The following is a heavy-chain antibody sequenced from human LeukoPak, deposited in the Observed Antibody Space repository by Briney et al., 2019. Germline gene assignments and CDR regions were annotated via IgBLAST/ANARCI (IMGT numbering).Heavy chain of an antibody. CDR2: INAGNGDT. D-gene: IGHD3-22*01. J-gene: IGHJ4*02. CDR1: GYTFSNYA. CDR3: AASSYDSSGYYYGGFDY. Sequence: ASVKVSCKASGYTFSNYAIHWVRQAPGQGLEWMGWINAGNGDTKYSQNLQGRVTITRDTSASIVYMELSSLRSEDTAVYYCAASSYDSSGYYYGGFDYWGQGTLVTVSS. V-gene: IGHV1-3*01.